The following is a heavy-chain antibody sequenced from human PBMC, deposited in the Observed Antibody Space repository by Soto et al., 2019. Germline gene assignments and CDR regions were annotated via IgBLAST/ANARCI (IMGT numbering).Heavy chain of an antibody. V-gene: IGHV1-46*01. CDR3: ARDGYYYDSSGYLYNWFDP. Sequence: ASVKVSCKASGYTFTSYYMHWVRQAPGQGLEWMGIINPSGGSTSYAQKFQGRVTMTRDTSTSTVYMELSSLRSEDTAVYYCARDGYYYDSSGYLYNWFDPWGQGTLVTV. CDR1: GYTFTSYY. CDR2: INPSGGST. D-gene: IGHD3-22*01. J-gene: IGHJ5*02.